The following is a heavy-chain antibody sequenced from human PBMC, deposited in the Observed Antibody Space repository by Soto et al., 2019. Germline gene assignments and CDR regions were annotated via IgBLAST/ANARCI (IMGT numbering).Heavy chain of an antibody. D-gene: IGHD3-22*01. J-gene: IGHJ4*02. CDR2: IYYSGSS. CDR1: GGSISGYY. V-gene: IGHV4-59*01. Sequence: SETLFLTCTVSGGSISGYYWRWIRQPPGKVLEWIGYIYYSGSSNYNPSLKSRVTIPLDTSKNQFSLRMRSVTAADTAVYYCARARYDSSGYYYFDYWGQGTMVTVS. CDR3: ARARYDSSGYYYFDY.